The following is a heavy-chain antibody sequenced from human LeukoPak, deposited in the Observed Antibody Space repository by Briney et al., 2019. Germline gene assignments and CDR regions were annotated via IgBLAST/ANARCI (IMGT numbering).Heavy chain of an antibody. D-gene: IGHD5-12*01. CDR1: GGSISSGAYY. J-gene: IGHJ4*02. CDR2: IYYSGST. V-gene: IGHV4-31*03. CDR3: ARVPTLGYGTKFDY. Sequence: PSETLSLTCTVSGGSISSGAYYWSWLRPHPGKGLAWIGYIYYSGSTYYNPSLKSRVTISVDTSKNQFSLKLSSVTAADTAVYYCARVPTLGYGTKFDYWGQGTLVTVSS.